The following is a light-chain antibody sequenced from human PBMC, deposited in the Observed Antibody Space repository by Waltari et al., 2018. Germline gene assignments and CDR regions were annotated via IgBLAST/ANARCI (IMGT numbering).Light chain of an antibody. Sequence: QSALTQPASVSGSPGQSITISCTGTSSDVGGYNYVSWYQQHPGKAPNLIIYEVSNRPSGLSNRFSGSKSGNTASLTISGLQAEDEADYYCSSYTTSSTVVFGGGTKLTVL. CDR2: EVS. J-gene: IGLJ3*02. V-gene: IGLV2-14*01. CDR1: SSDVGGYNY. CDR3: SSYTTSSTVV.